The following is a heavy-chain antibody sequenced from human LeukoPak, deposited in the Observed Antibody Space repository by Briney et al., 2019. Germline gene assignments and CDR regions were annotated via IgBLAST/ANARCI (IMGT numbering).Heavy chain of an antibody. V-gene: IGHV4-4*07. D-gene: IGHD3-22*01. CDR3: ARVRGDYDSSGYYYPYYFDY. J-gene: IGHJ4*02. CDR1: GGSISSYY. Sequence: SETLSLTCTVSGGSISSYYWSWIRQPAGKGLEWIGSIYHSGSTYYNPSLKSRVTISVDTSKNQFSLKLSSVTAADTAVYYCARVRGDYDSSGYYYPYYFDYWGQGTLVTVSS. CDR2: IYHSGST.